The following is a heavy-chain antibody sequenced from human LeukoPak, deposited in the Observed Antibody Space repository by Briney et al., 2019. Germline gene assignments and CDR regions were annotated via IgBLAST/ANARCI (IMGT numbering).Heavy chain of an antibody. J-gene: IGHJ3*02. Sequence: GASVKVSCKASGYTFTGYYMHWVRQAPGQGLEWMGWMNPNSGNTGYAQKFQGRVTITRNTSISTAYMELSSLRSDDTAVYYCARDLRSYCGGDCLDAFDIWGQGTMVTISS. CDR1: GYTFTGYY. D-gene: IGHD2-21*02. V-gene: IGHV1-8*03. CDR2: MNPNSGNT. CDR3: ARDLRSYCGGDCLDAFDI.